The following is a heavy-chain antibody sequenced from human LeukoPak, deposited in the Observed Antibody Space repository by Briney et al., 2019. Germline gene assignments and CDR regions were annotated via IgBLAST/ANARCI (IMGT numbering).Heavy chain of an antibody. D-gene: IGHD3-16*01. CDR3: ARDNDSRDPPHFDY. V-gene: IGHV4-4*02. Sequence: SETLSLTCAVSGASITSNWWSWVRQSPGKGLEWIGEIHHSASPNYNTSLKSRVTLSLDKSQNQFSLKVTSVTAADTAVYYCARDNDSRDPPHFDYWGQGTLVTVSS. CDR2: IHHSASP. CDR1: GASITSNW. J-gene: IGHJ4*02.